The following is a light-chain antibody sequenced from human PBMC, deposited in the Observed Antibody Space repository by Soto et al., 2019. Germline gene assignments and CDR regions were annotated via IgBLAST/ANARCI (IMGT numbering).Light chain of an antibody. V-gene: IGLV4-60*02. CDR3: ETSDSNTHRV. J-gene: IGLJ2*01. Sequence: QSVLTQSSSASASLGSSVKLTCTLSSGHSSYIIAWHQQQPGKAPRYLMKLERSGNYNKGSGVPDRFSGSSSGADRYLTISNLQFEDEADYYRETSDSNTHRVFGGGTKLTVL. CDR2: LERSGNY. CDR1: SGHSSYI.